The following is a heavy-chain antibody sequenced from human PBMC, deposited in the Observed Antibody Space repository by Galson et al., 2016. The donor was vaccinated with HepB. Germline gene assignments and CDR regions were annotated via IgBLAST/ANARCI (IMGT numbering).Heavy chain of an antibody. CDR1: GFTFSAYY. D-gene: IGHD2-2*01. CDR2: ISGSGSAI. Sequence: SLRLSCAASGFTFSAYYMSWVRQAPGRGLEWISYISGSGSAIYYADSVKGRFTISRDNSKDSLYLQMNSLRAEDTAVYYCARYCSSSSCELADYYYYYGMDVWGQGTTVTVSS. V-gene: IGHV3-11*01. CDR3: ARYCSSSSCELADYYYYYGMDV. J-gene: IGHJ6*02.